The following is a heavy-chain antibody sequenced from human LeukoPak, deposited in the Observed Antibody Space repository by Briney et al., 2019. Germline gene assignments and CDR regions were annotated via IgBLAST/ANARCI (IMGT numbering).Heavy chain of an antibody. CDR3: AKVSSGWYYYFGY. D-gene: IGHD6-19*01. Sequence: PGGSLRPSCAASACTFSSYAMSWVRQAPGKGLEWVSGISGSGASTYYADAVKGRFTISRDNSKNTLYLQMNTLRAEDTAVYYCAKVSSGWYYYFGYWGQGTLVTVSS. J-gene: IGHJ4*02. CDR2: ISGSGAST. V-gene: IGHV3-23*01. CDR1: ACTFSSYA.